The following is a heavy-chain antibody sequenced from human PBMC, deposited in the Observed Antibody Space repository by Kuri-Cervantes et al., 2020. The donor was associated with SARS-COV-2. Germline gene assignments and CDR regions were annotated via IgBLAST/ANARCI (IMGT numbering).Heavy chain of an antibody. J-gene: IGHJ4*02. D-gene: IGHD3-3*01. CDR3: ARFNYDFWSGYYGPTYYFDY. Sequence: SETLSLTCAVYGGSFSGYYWSWIRQPPGKGLEWIGYIYYSGSTNYNPSLKSRVTISVDTSKNQFSLKLSSVTAADTAVYYCARFNYDFWSGYYGPTYYFDYWGQGTLVTVSS. V-gene: IGHV4-59*08. CDR2: IYYSGST. CDR1: GGSFSGYY.